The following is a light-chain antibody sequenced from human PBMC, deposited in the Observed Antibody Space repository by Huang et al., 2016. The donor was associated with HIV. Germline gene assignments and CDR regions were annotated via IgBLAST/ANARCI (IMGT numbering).Light chain of an antibody. Sequence: VMTQSPATLSVSPGERATLSCRASESILRNLAWYQQRPGQPPRLLIYGASVRLPGIPDRFRGSGSGTEFSLTISSLRSEDFAVYYCQQYNKWPPYTYGQGTKLEIK. V-gene: IGKV3-15*01. J-gene: IGKJ2*01. CDR2: GAS. CDR1: ESILRN. CDR3: QQYNKWPPYT.